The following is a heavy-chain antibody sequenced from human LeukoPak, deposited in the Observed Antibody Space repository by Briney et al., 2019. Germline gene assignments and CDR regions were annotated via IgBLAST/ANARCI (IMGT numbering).Heavy chain of an antibody. J-gene: IGHJ4*02. V-gene: IGHV4-59*01. CDR1: GGSISSYY. CDR2: ISNTGST. Sequence: SETLSLTCTVSGGSISSYYWSWIRQPPGKGLERMGYISNTGSTNYNPSLESRVTISVDTSKNQFSLKLTSVNAADTAVYYCAKVGRGDYVWGSYSFDYWGQGTLVTVSS. D-gene: IGHD3-16*01. CDR3: AKVGRGDYVWGSYSFDY.